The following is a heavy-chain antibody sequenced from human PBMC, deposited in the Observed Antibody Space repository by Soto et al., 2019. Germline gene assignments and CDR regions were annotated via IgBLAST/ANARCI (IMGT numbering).Heavy chain of an antibody. CDR3: ARKSFFDY. D-gene: IGHD3-10*01. Sequence: PXETLSLTCAVAGYSISSGYYWGWIRQPPGKGLEWIGSIYHTGSTHYNPSLKSRVTISVDTSKNQFSLKLSSVTAADTAVYYCARKSFFDYWGQGTLVTVSS. J-gene: IGHJ4*02. V-gene: IGHV4-38-2*01. CDR1: GYSISSGYY. CDR2: IYHTGST.